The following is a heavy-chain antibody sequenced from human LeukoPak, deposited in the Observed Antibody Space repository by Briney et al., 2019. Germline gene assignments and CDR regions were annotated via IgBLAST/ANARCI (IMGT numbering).Heavy chain of an antibody. J-gene: IGHJ4*02. CDR2: ISYDGSNK. V-gene: IGHV3-30-3*01. CDR1: GFTFSSYA. Sequence: PGGSLRLSCAASGFTFSSYAMHWVRQAPGKGLEWVAVISYDGSNKYYADSVKGRFTIYRDNSKNTLYLQMNSLRAEDTAVYYCARDDYGDYWGQGTLVTVSS. CDR3: ARDDYGDY.